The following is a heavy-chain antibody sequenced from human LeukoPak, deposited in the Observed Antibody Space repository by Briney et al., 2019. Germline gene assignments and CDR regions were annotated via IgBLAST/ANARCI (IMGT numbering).Heavy chain of an antibody. D-gene: IGHD2-2*01. Sequence: SETLSLTCTLSGDSISCSSFYWGWIRQPPGKGLECIGTIYYSGITYYSSSLKSRVTISVDTSRNQFSLRLTSVTAADTAVYFCARSGPAAGRPDAFDIWGQGTMVTVSS. CDR3: ARSGPAAGRPDAFDI. CDR1: GDSISCSSFY. CDR2: IYYSGIT. J-gene: IGHJ3*02. V-gene: IGHV4-39*07.